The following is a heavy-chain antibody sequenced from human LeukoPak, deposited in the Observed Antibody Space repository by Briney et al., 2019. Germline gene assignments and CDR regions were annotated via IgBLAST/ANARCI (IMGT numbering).Heavy chain of an antibody. D-gene: IGHD5-24*01. CDR1: GGTFNSYA. Sequence: ASVKVSCKASGGTFNSYAISWVRQAPGQGLEWMGGIMPLFGTANYAQEFQGRVTFTTDESASTAYMEVSSLRSEDTAVYYCASGSLGDGYGVGDYYQYMDVWGKGTTVTVSS. CDR2: IMPLFGTA. J-gene: IGHJ6*03. V-gene: IGHV1-69*05. CDR3: ASGSLGDGYGVGDYYQYMDV.